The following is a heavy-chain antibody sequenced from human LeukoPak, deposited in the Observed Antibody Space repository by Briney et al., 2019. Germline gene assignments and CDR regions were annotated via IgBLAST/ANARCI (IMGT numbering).Heavy chain of an antibody. J-gene: IGHJ4*02. V-gene: IGHV1-46*01. CDR1: GYTFTSYY. D-gene: IGHD1-26*01. CDR3: ARDLGMVGATTELYYFDY. CDR2: INPSGGST. Sequence: ASVKVSCKASGYTFTSYYMHWVRQAPGQGLEWMGIINPSGGSTSYAQKFQGRVTMTRDTSTSTVYMELSSLRSEDTAVYYCARDLGMVGATTELYYFDYWGQGTLVTVSS.